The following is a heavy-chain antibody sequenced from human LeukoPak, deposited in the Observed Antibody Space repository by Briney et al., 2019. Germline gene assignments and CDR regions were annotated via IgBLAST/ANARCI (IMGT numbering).Heavy chain of an antibody. Sequence: SETLSLTCSVSGDSVRAHYWSWLRQPPGMGLEWIGYISNSGTTNYNPSLRSRVAMSIDTSKNQFSLKLSFVTAADTAVYYCARHRGYCSSTSCSYNWFDPWGQGTLVTVSS. CDR3: ARHRGYCSSTSCSYNWFDP. J-gene: IGHJ5*02. V-gene: IGHV4-59*02. CDR2: ISNSGTT. D-gene: IGHD2-2*03. CDR1: GDSVRAHY.